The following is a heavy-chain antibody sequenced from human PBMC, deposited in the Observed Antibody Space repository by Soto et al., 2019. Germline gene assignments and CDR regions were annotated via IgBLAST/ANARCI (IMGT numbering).Heavy chain of an antibody. CDR2: ISYDGSDI. Sequence: LRLSCAASGFTFSSYAMSWVRQAPGKGLEWVAFISYDGSDILYADSVKGRFTISRDNSKSTLFLHMNRPTAEDTAIYFCAIVRVADSSLDHWGQGTLVTVSS. CDR1: GFTFSSYA. D-gene: IGHD3-10*02. V-gene: IGHV3-30*01. J-gene: IGHJ4*02. CDR3: AIVRVADSSLDH.